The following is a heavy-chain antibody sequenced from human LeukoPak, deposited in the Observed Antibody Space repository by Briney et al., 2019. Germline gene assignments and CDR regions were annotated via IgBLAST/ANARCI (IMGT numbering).Heavy chain of an antibody. D-gene: IGHD3-22*01. CDR2: IYHSGST. CDR1: GYSISSGYY. Sequence: SETLSLTCAVSGYSISSGYYWGWIRRPPGKGLEWIGGIYHSGSTYYNPSLKSRVTISVDTSKNQFSLKLNSVTAADTAVYYCARVTYYYDTSGYPLPYYFDYWGQGTLVTVSS. CDR3: ARVTYYYDTSGYPLPYYFDY. V-gene: IGHV4-38-2*01. J-gene: IGHJ4*02.